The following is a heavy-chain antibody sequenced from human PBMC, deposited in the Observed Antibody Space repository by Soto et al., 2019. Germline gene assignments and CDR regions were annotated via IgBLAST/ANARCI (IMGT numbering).Heavy chain of an antibody. Sequence: VKRSRKXSVYRMSIYPSGRVIHNNRQGLEWMGGIIPIFGTANYAQKFQGRVTITADESTSTAYMELSSLRSEATAVYYCARDGHPYYYDSSSYPDFWGQGTLVIGSS. J-gene: IGHJ4*02. CDR2: IIPIFGTA. D-gene: IGHD3-22*01. CDR3: ARDGHPYYYDSSSYPDF. CDR1: VYRMSIYP. V-gene: IGHV1-69*01.